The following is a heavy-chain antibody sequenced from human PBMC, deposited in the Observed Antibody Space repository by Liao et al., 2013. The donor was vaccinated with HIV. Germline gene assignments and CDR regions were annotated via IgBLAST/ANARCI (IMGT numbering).Heavy chain of an antibody. V-gene: IGHV4-61*02. J-gene: IGHJ3*01. Sequence: QVRLQESGPGLVKPSQSLSLTCSVSGDAISGATYYWSWIRQSAGKGLEWIGRVYTSGDTNYNPSLKRRVTMSMDTSRNQFSMNLKSVTAADTGLYFCARTNRFFDSLDLWGQGTVVTVSS. CDR3: ARTNRFFDSLDL. D-gene: IGHD3-3*01. CDR2: VYTSGDT. CDR1: GDAISGATYY.